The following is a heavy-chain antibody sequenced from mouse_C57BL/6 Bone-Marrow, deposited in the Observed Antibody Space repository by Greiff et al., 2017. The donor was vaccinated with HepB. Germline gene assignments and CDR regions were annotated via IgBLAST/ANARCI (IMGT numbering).Heavy chain of an antibody. CDR1: GFTFSDYY. CDR2: INYDGSST. D-gene: IGHD2-5*01. CDR3: AREDDSNYSAWFAY. Sequence: EVQLVESEGGLVQPGSSMKLSCTASGFTFSDYYMAWVRQVPEKGLEWVANINYDGSSTYYLDSLKSRFIISRDNAKNILYLQMSSLKSEDTATYYCAREDDSNYSAWFAYWGQGTLVTVSA. J-gene: IGHJ3*01. V-gene: IGHV5-16*01.